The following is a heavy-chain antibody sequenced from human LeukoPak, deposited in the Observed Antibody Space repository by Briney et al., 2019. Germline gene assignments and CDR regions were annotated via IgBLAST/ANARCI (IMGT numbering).Heavy chain of an antibody. V-gene: IGHV4-38-2*02. J-gene: IGHJ4*02. CDR1: GYSISSGYY. Sequence: SETLSLTCTVSGYSISSGYYWAWIRQPPGKGLEWIGSIYHSGSTYYNPSLKSRVTISVDTSKNQFSLKLSSVTAADTAVYYCARLDYYDSTSLDYWGQGTLVTVSS. D-gene: IGHD3-22*01. CDR2: IYHSGST. CDR3: ARLDYYDSTSLDY.